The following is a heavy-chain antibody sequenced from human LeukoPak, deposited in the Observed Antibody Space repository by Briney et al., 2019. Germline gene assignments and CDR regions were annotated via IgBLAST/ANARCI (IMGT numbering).Heavy chain of an antibody. CDR1: GFTVSRNY. CDR3: ARGYYDSSGLIDY. CDR2: IYSGGST. J-gene: IGHJ4*02. Sequence: PGGSLRLSCAASGFTVSRNYMSWVRQAPGKGREWVSVIYSGGSTYYADSVKGRFTISRDNSKNTLYLQMNSLRAEDTAVYYCARGYYDSSGLIDYWGQGTLVTVSS. D-gene: IGHD3-22*01. V-gene: IGHV3-53*01.